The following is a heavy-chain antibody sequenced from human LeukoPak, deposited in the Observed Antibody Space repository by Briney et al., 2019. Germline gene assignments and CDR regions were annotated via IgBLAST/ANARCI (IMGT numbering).Heavy chain of an antibody. CDR3: ARQVYSGTHYFDY. V-gene: IGHV4-39*01. CDR1: GGSISSRSCC. CDR2: IYYSGST. Sequence: SESLSLTCTVSGGSISSRSCCWGWIRQPPGKGLEWIGTIYYSGSTYYNPSLKSRVTISVDTSKNQFSLRLSSVTAADTAVYYCARQVYSGTHYFDYWGQGTLVTVSS. D-gene: IGHD1-26*01. J-gene: IGHJ4*02.